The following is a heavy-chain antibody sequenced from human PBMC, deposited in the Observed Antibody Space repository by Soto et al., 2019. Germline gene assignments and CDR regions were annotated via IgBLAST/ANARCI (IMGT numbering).Heavy chain of an antibody. D-gene: IGHD3-22*01. V-gene: IGHV1-3*01. Sequence: ASVKVSCKASGYTFTSYAMHWVRQAPGQRLEWMGWINAGNGNTKYSQKFQGRVTITRDTSASTAYMELSSLRSEDTAVYYCARVGDGLMEWLLLSWGQGTLVTVSS. CDR1: GYTFTSYA. CDR3: ARVGDGLMEWLLLS. J-gene: IGHJ4*02. CDR2: INAGNGNT.